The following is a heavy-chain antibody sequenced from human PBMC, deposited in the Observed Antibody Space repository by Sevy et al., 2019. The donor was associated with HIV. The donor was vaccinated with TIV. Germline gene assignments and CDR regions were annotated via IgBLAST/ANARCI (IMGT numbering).Heavy chain of an antibody. CDR2: ISYDGDNK. J-gene: IGHJ5*01. Sequence: GGSLRLSCVGSGFPFGSHSMHWVRQAPGKGLEWVAVISYDGDNKYYADSVNGRFTISRDNSKNTLFLQMNSLRGDDMAVYYCAKDRRRGYSFGLDSWGQGTLLTVSS. D-gene: IGHD5-18*01. V-gene: IGHV3-30*18. CDR3: AKDRRRGYSFGLDS. CDR1: GFPFGSHS.